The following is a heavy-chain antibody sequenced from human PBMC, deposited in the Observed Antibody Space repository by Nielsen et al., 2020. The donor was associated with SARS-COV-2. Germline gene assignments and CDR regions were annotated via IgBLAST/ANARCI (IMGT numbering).Heavy chain of an antibody. V-gene: IGHV1-46*03. CDR1: GYTFTGYY. CDR2: INPSGGST. D-gene: IGHD3-3*01. J-gene: IGHJ3*02. Sequence: ASVKVSCKASGYTFTGYYMHWVRQAPGQGLEWMGIINPSGGSTSYAQKFQGRVTMTRDTSTSTVYMELSSLRSEDTAVYYCARGGTIFGVVIISGDAFDIWGQGTMVTVSS. CDR3: ARGGTIFGVVIISGDAFDI.